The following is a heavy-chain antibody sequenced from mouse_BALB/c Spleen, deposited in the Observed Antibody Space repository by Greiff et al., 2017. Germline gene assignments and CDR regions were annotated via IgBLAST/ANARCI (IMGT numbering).Heavy chain of an antibody. CDR1: GYTFTSYY. Sequence: QVQLQQSGPELVKPGASVRISCKASGYTFTSYYIHWVKQRPGQGLEWIGWIYPGNVNTKYNEKFKGKATLTADKSSSTAYMQLSSLTSEDSAVYFCARWIDLDAMDYWGQGTSVTVSS. V-gene: IGHV1S56*01. CDR2: IYPGNVNT. CDR3: ARWIDLDAMDY. J-gene: IGHJ4*01.